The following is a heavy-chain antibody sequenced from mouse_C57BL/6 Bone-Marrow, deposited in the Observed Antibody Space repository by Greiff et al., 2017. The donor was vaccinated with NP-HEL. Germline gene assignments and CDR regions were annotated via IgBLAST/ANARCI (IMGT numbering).Heavy chain of an antibody. V-gene: IGHV1-26*01. CDR3: TRLYHYFDY. CDR2: INPNNGGT. CDR1: GYTFTDYY. J-gene: IGHJ2*01. Sequence: EVQLQQSGPELVKPGASVKISCKASGYTFTDYYMNWVKQSPGQSLEWIGDINPNNGGTSYNQKFKGKATLTVDKSSSTAYLQLRSLTSADSSVFYCTRLYHYFDYWGQGTTLTVSS. D-gene: IGHD2-3*01.